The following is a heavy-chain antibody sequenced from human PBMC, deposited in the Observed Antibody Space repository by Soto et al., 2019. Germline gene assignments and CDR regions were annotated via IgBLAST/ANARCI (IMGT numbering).Heavy chain of an antibody. CDR2: MYQSGSA. V-gene: IGHV4-38-2*02. D-gene: IGHD2-8*01. J-gene: IGHJ4*02. Sequence: SETLSLTCTVSGYSISNGYYWGWIRQPPGKGLEWIGSMYQSGSAYYNPSLKSRVTMSVDTSKNQISLKLSSVTAADTAVYYCAGGPKFVWNFFDHWGQGSLVTVS. CDR3: AGGPKFVWNFFDH. CDR1: GYSISNGYY.